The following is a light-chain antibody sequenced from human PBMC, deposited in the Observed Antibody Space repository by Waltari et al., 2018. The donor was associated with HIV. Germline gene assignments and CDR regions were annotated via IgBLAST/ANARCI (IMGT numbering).Light chain of an antibody. Sequence: DIQMTPSPSSLSASVGHRVTMSCRVSQSINRALAWYQQKSVTAPKSLIYDASSFQSGVPSRFSGSVFEADFNLTISALHPEDFATYYCQQYHTYPLTFGGGTRVEIK. CDR1: QSINRA. CDR2: DAS. J-gene: IGKJ4*01. V-gene: IGKV1D-16*01. CDR3: QQYHTYPLT.